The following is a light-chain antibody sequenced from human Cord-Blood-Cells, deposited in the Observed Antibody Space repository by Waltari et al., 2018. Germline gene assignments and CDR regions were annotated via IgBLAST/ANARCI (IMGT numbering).Light chain of an antibody. V-gene: IGKV3-20*01. CDR2: GAS. J-gene: IGKJ1*01. CDR1: QRVSSSY. CDR3: QQYGSSPWT. Sequence: IVLTQSPGTLSLSPGVRATLSCRASQRVSSSYLAWYQQKPGQAPRLLIYGASSRATGIPDRFSGSGSGTDFTLTISRLEPEDFAVYYCQQYGSSPWTFGQGTKVEIK.